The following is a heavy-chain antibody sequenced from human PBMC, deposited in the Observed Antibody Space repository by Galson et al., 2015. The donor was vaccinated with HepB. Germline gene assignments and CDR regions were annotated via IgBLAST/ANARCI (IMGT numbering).Heavy chain of an antibody. D-gene: IGHD3/OR15-3a*01. CDR1: GFTFSSYE. V-gene: IGHV3-48*03. Sequence: SLRLSCAASGFTFSSYEMNWVRQAPGKGLEWVSYISSSETTTYYADSVKGRFTISRDNAKNSLYLQMNSLRAEDTAVYYCARTGDFWTDGGLEFEYRGQGTLVTVSS. J-gene: IGHJ4*02. CDR3: ARTGDFWTDGGLEFEY. CDR2: ISSSETTT.